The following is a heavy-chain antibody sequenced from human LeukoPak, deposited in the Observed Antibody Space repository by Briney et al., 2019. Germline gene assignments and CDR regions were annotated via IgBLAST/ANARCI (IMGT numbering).Heavy chain of an antibody. Sequence: SETLSLTCSVSGASMSGYYWSWIRQPAGKGLEWIGRIYTSGSTNYNPSLKSRVTISVDTSKNQFSLKLSSVTAADTAVYYCARESVPYYMDVWGKGTTVTVSS. J-gene: IGHJ6*03. D-gene: IGHD2-2*01. CDR2: IYTSGST. CDR3: ARESVPYYMDV. V-gene: IGHV4-4*07. CDR1: GASMSGYY.